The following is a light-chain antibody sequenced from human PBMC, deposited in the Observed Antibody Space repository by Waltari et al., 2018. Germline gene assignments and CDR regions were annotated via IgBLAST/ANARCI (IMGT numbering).Light chain of an antibody. Sequence: SYVLTQPPSVSVAPGQTARITCGGDNIESQTVHWDQQKPGQAPLLVVFDNADRPSGIPERFSGSNAGNTATLTITRVEVGDEADFYCQVCDTATDHWVFGGGTKLTVL. V-gene: IGLV3-21*02. CDR2: DNA. CDR1: NIESQT. J-gene: IGLJ3*02. CDR3: QVCDTATDHWV.